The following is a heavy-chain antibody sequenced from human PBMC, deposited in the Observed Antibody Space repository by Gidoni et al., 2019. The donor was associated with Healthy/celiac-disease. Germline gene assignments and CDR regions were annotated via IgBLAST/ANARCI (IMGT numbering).Heavy chain of an antibody. CDR1: GGSFSGYY. CDR2: INHSGST. J-gene: IGHJ3*02. V-gene: IGHV4-34*01. D-gene: IGHD3-22*01. Sequence: QVQLQQWGAGLLKPSETLSLTCAVYGGSFSGYYWSWIRQPPGKGLEWIGEINHSGSTNYNPSLKSRVTISVDTSKNQFSLKLSSVTAADTAVYYCARGDDYYDSSGYYYAAFDIWGQGTMVTVSS. CDR3: ARGDDYYDSSGYYYAAFDI.